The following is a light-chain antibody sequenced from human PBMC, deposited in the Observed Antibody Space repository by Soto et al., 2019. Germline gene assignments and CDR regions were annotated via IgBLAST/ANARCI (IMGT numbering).Light chain of an antibody. CDR2: LSSDGSH. CDR1: SGHSSYA. Sequence: QSVPTQSPSASASLGASVKLTCTLSSGHSSYAIAWHQQQPEKGPRYLMKLSSDGSHYKGDGIPDRFSGSSSGAERYLTISSLQSEDEADYYCQTWGTGIVFGGGTKLTVL. V-gene: IGLV4-69*01. J-gene: IGLJ2*01. CDR3: QTWGTGIV.